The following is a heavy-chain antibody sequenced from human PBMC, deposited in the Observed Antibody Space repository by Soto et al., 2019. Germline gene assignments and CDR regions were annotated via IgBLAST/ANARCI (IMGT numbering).Heavy chain of an antibody. CDR1: GFTFSNAW. CDR3: TTGEVVGVVAATEYYGMDV. D-gene: IGHD2-15*01. CDR2: IKSKTDGGTT. V-gene: IGHV3-15*01. Sequence: EVQLVESGGGLVKPGGSLRLSCAASGFTFSNAWMSWVRQAPGKGLEWVGRIKSKTDGGTTDYAAPVKGRFTISRDDSKNTLYLQMNSLKTEDTAVYYCTTGEVVGVVAATEYYGMDVWGQGTTVTVSS. J-gene: IGHJ6*02.